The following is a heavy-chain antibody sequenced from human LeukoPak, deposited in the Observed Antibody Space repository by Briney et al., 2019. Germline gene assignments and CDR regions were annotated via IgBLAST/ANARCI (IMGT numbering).Heavy chain of an antibody. Sequence: ASVKVSCKASGYTFTSYGISWVRQAPGQGLEWMGWISAYNGNPNYAQKLQGRVTMTTDTSTITVYMELSSLRSEDTAVYYCARDSGRAAAEYYMDVWGKGTTVTISS. CDR1: GYTFTSYG. D-gene: IGHD6-13*01. CDR3: ARDSGRAAAEYYMDV. CDR2: ISAYNGNP. V-gene: IGHV1-18*01. J-gene: IGHJ6*03.